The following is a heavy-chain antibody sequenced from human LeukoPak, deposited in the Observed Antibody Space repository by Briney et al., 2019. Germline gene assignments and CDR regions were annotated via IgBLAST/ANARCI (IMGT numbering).Heavy chain of an antibody. CDR1: GFTFSGYA. J-gene: IGHJ4*02. CDR3: AKDHDYSSRPYYFDY. CDR2: ISGSGGTT. V-gene: IGHV3-23*01. D-gene: IGHD6-19*01. Sequence: PGGSLRLSCAASGFTFSGYAMTWVRQAPGKGLEWVSGISGSGGTTYYADSVKGRFTISRDNSKNTLYLQMNSLRAEDTALYYCAKDHDYSSRPYYFDYWGQGTLVTVSS.